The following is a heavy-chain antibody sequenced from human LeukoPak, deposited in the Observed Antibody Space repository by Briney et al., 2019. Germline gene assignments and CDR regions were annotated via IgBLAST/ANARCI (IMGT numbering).Heavy chain of an antibody. CDR2: ISGSGSST. CDR1: GFTFSSYA. J-gene: IGHJ6*02. Sequence: GGSLRLSCAASGFTFSSYAMSWVRQAPGKGLEWVSAISGSGSSTYYADSVKGRFTISRDNSKNTLYLQMNSLRAEDTAVYYCAKAGWELLNYYYYGMDVWGQGTTVTVSS. CDR3: AKAGWELLNYYYYGMDV. D-gene: IGHD1-26*01. V-gene: IGHV3-23*01.